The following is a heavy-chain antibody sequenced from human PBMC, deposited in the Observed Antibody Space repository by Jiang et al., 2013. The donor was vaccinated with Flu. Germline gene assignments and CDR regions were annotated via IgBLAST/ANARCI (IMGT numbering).Heavy chain of an antibody. CDR1: GFTLSDYA. D-gene: IGHD3-10*01. CDR3: TRESSYYGGYFFDY. J-gene: IGHJ4*02. V-gene: IGHV3-30-3*01. Sequence: VQLVESGGGVVQPGKSLTLSCAASGFTLSDYALYWVRQTPGKGLEWVAVISYDVSHKYYADSVKGRFTVSRDDSKNTVYLQMNSLRGEDTAVYYCTRESSYYGGYFFDYWGQGTLVTVSS. CDR2: ISYDVSHK.